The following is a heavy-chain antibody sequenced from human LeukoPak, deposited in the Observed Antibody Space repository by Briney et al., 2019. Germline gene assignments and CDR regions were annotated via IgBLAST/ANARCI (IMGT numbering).Heavy chain of an antibody. D-gene: IGHD2-15*01. Sequence: PETLSLTCTVSGGSISSYYWSWIRQPPGKGLEWIGYIYYSGSTNYNPSLKSRVTISVDTSKNRFSLKLSSVTAADTAVYYCARGVCSGGSCRNWFDPWGQGTLVTVSS. V-gene: IGHV4-59*01. CDR2: IYYSGST. CDR3: ARGVCSGGSCRNWFDP. J-gene: IGHJ5*02. CDR1: GGSISSYY.